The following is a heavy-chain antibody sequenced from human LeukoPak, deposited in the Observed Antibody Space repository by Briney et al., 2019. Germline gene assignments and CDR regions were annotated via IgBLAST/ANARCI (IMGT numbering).Heavy chain of an antibody. D-gene: IGHD5-18*01. J-gene: IGHJ4*02. CDR3: AGGGVYNYGPIDY. V-gene: IGHV4-59*11. CDR2: ISYSGWT. CDR1: GDPISSHY. Sequence: SETLSLTCTVSGDPISSHYWSWFRQPPGKGLEWLGYISYSGWTNYSPSLMSRLIILVDTSKNQFSLKLSSVTAADTAVYYCAGGGVYNYGPIDYWGQGTLVTVSS.